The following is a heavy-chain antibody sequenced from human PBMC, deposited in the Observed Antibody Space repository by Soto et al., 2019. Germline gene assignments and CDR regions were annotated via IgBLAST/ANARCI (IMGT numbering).Heavy chain of an antibody. CDR3: ARRGPLGLELRPAPIVNYYYYGMDV. CDR1: GGSISSYY. J-gene: IGHJ6*02. V-gene: IGHV4-59*01. Sequence: QVQLQESGPGLVKPSETLSLTCTVSGGSISSYYWSWIRQPPGKGLEWIGYIYYSGSTNYNPSLKSRVTISVDTSKNQFSLKLSSVTAADTAVYYCARRGPLGLELRPAPIVNYYYYGMDVWGQGTTVTVSS. D-gene: IGHD1-7*01. CDR2: IYYSGST.